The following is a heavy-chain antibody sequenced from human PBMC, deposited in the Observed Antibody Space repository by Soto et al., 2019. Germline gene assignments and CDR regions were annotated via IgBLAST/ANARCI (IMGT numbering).Heavy chain of an antibody. CDR2: IKQDGSEK. V-gene: IGHV3-7*05. CDR1: GFTFSSYW. D-gene: IGHD6-13*01. J-gene: IGHJ5*02. Sequence: GGSLRLSCAASGFTFSSYWMSWVRQAPGKGLEWVANIKQDGSEKYYVDSVKGRFTISRDNAKNSLYLQMNSLRAEDTAVYYCARDGDSSSWFGVWAYNWFDPWGQGTLVTVSS. CDR3: ARDGDSSSWFGVWAYNWFDP.